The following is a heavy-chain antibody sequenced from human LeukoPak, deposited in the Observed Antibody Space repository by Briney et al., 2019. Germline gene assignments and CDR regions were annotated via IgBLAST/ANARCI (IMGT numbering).Heavy chain of an antibody. CDR1: GFTFSYFG. Sequence: PGGSLRLSCVASGFTFSYFGMHWVRQAPGNGREWVAFIRYDGSNEYYAESVKGRFTISRDNSKNTLYLQMNSLRVEDTAAYYCAKIEGKYQLANIPDSWGQGTLVTVSS. V-gene: IGHV3-30*02. D-gene: IGHD2-2*01. J-gene: IGHJ4*02. CDR3: AKIEGKYQLANIPDS. CDR2: IRYDGSNE.